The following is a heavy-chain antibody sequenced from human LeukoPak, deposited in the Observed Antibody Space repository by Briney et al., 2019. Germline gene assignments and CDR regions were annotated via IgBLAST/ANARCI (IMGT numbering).Heavy chain of an antibody. J-gene: IGHJ4*02. CDR3: ARDREMVYFDY. CDR1: GFSFNSYT. D-gene: IGHD5-24*01. CDR2: ISPVSSYT. Sequence: GGSLRLSCLASGFSFNSYTMNWVREAPGKGLEWVSTISPVSSYTWYAESVKGRFTISRDNSKNTLYLQMNSLRAEDTAVYYCARDREMVYFDYWGQGTLVTVSS. V-gene: IGHV3-21*01.